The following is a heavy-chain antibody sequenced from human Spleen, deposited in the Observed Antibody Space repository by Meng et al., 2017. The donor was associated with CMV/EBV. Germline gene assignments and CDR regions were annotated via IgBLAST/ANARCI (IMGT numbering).Heavy chain of an antibody. V-gene: IGHV1-2*02. J-gene: IGHJ4*02. CDR1: GYTFAAYY. D-gene: IGHD6-19*01. CDR2: INPNSGGT. CDR3: AREHGYSSGWYAAYYFDY. Sequence: ASVKVSCKASGYTFAAYYIHWVRQAPGQGLEWLGWINPNSGGTKYAQKLQGRVTMTRDTSINTAYMELRSLRSDDTAVYYCAREHGYSSGWYAAYYFDYWGQGTLVTVSS.